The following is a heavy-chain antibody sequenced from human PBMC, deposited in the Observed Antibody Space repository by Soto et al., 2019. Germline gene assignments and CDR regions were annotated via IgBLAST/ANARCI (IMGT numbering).Heavy chain of an antibody. Sequence: QVQLVQSGAEVKKPGSSVKVSCKASGGTFSSYAISWVRQAPGQGLEWMGGIIPIFGTANYAQKFQGRVTITADESTSTAYMELSSLRSEDTAVYYCARWGGSSSSDYYDGMDVWGQGTTVTVSS. CDR2: IIPIFGTA. D-gene: IGHD6-6*01. J-gene: IGHJ6*02. CDR3: ARWGGSSSSDYYDGMDV. V-gene: IGHV1-69*01. CDR1: GGTFSSYA.